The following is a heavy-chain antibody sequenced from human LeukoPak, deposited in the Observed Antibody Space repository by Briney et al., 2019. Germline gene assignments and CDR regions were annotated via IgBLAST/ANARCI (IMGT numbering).Heavy chain of an antibody. CDR3: ARGVATILSQYYFDY. V-gene: IGHV3-53*04. J-gene: IGHJ4*02. Sequence: PGGSLRLSCAASGFTVSSNYMSWVRQAPGKGLEWVSVIYSGGSTYYADSVKGRLTISRHNSKNTLYLQMNSLRAEDTAVYYCARGVATILSQYYFDYWGQGTLVTVSS. D-gene: IGHD5-12*01. CDR1: GFTVSSNY. CDR2: IYSGGST.